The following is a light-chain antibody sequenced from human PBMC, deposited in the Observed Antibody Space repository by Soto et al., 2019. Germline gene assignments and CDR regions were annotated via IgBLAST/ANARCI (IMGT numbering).Light chain of an antibody. CDR2: LEGSGSY. CDR3: ETWDSNTHAV. V-gene: IGLV4-60*02. J-gene: IGLJ7*01. CDR1: SGHSSYI. Sequence: QPVLTQSSSACASLGSSVKLTCTLSSGHSSYIIAWHQQQPGKAPRYLMRLEGSGSYNKGSGVPDRFSGSSSGADRYLTISNLQFEDEADYYCETWDSNTHAVFGGGTQLTVL.